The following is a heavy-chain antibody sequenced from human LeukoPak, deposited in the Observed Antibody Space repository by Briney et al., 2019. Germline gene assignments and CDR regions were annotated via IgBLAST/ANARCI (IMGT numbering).Heavy chain of an antibody. Sequence: SETLSLTCTVSGGSITSYYWSWIRQPPGKGLEWIGYIYYSGSTNYSPSLRSRVTISVDTSKNEFSLKLRSVTAADTAEYYCARVTGYMIEDYFDYWGQGTLVTVSS. CDR1: GGSITSYY. J-gene: IGHJ4*02. V-gene: IGHV4-59*01. D-gene: IGHD3-22*01. CDR3: ARVTGYMIEDYFDY. CDR2: IYYSGST.